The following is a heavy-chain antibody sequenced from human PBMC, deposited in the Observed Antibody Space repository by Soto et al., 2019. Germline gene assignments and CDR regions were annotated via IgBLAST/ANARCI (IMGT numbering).Heavy chain of an antibody. Sequence: SVKGRFTISRDNSKNTLYLQMNSLRADDTAIYYCARDTSRVFAFDIWGQGTMVTVSS. J-gene: IGHJ3*02. D-gene: IGHD3-16*01. CDR3: ARDTSRVFAFDI. V-gene: IGHV3-66*01.